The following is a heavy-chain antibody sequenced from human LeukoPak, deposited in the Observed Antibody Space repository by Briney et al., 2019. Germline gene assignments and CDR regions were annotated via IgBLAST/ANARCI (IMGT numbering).Heavy chain of an antibody. Sequence: GASVKVSCKASGYTFTSYDINWVRQATGQGLEWMGWMNPNSGNTGYAQKFQGRVTMTRNTSISTAYMELSSLRSEDTAVYYCARGRGYSSSWYLSWLDPWGQGTLVTVSS. D-gene: IGHD6-13*01. CDR1: GYTFTSYD. CDR2: MNPNSGNT. CDR3: ARGRGYSSSWYLSWLDP. V-gene: IGHV1-8*01. J-gene: IGHJ5*02.